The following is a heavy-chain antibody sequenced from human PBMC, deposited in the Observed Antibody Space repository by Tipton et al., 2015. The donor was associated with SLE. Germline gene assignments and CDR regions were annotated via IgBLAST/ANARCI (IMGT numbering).Heavy chain of an antibody. CDR3: ARSAGYSSSWAHFDY. J-gene: IGHJ4*02. CDR2: IYYSGST. CDR1: GGSISSHY. V-gene: IGHV4-59*11. Sequence: TLSLTCTVSGGSISSHYWSWIRPPPGKGLEWIGYIYYSGSTNYNPSLKSRVTISVDTSKNQFSLKLSSVTAADTAVYYCARSAGYSSSWAHFDYWGQGTLLTVSS. D-gene: IGHD6-13*01.